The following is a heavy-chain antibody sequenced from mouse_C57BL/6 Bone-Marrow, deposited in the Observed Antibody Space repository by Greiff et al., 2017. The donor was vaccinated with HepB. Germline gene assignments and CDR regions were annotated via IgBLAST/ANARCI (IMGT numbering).Heavy chain of an antibody. J-gene: IGHJ1*03. CDR2: ISSGGDYI. Sequence: EVKVEESGEGLVKPGGSLKLSCAASGFTFSSYAMSWVRQTPEKRLEWVAYISSGGDYIYYADTVKGRFTISRDNARNTLYLQMSSLKSEDTAMYYCTSIYYGPYWYFDVWGTGTTVTVSS. V-gene: IGHV5-9-1*02. D-gene: IGHD2-1*01. CDR1: GFTFSSYA. CDR3: TSIYYGPYWYFDV.